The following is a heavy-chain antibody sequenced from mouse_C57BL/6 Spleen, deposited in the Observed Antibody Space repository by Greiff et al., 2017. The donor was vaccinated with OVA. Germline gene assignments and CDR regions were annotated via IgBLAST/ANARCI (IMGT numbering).Heavy chain of an antibody. J-gene: IGHJ2*01. Sequence: EVKLVESGGGLVKPGGSLKLSCAASGFTFSDYGMHWVRQAPEKGLEWVAYISSGSSTIYYADTVKGRLTISRDNAKNTLFLPMTSLRSEVTAMYYCARAYYGSSYDYWGPGTTLTASS. D-gene: IGHD1-1*01. CDR1: GFTFSDYG. CDR2: ISSGSSTI. CDR3: ARAYYGSSYDY. V-gene: IGHV5-17*01.